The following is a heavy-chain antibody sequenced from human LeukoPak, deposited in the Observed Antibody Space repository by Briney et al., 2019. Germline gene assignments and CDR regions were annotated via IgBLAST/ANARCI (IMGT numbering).Heavy chain of an antibody. J-gene: IGHJ3*02. CDR1: GYTFIGYY. CDR3: AWATSSHDAFDI. V-gene: IGHV1-2*02. CDR2: INPKSGGT. Sequence: ASVKVSCKASGYTFIGYYMHWVRQASGQGLEWMGWINPKSGGTNFAQKFRGRVTMTRDTSISTAYMELSRLRSDDTAVYYCAWATSSHDAFDIWGQGTMVTVSS. D-gene: IGHD6-6*01.